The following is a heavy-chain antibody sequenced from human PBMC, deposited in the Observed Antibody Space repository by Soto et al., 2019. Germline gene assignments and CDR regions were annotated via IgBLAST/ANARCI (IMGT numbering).Heavy chain of an antibody. D-gene: IGHD6-13*01. J-gene: IGHJ4*02. V-gene: IGHV5-51*01. CDR2: IYPGDHET. Sequence: GESLKISCQCSGYTFSNFWIGWVRQLPGQGLEWMGIIYPGDHETRYSPSFLGKVTISAETSINTAYLQWSSLEASHSAFYFCARSPRSRQYFNNWGQGALVTISS. CDR1: GYTFSNFW. CDR3: ARSPRSRQYFNN.